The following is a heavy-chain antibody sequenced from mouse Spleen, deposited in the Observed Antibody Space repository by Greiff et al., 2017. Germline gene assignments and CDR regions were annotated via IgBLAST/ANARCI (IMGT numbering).Heavy chain of an antibody. J-gene: IGHJ4*01. Sequence: EVKLVESGGGLVQPGGSRKLSCAASGFTFSSFGMHWVRQAPEKGLEWVAYISSGSSTIYYADTVKGRFTISRDNPKNTLFLQMTSLRSEDTAMYYCARSALYDYEFYAMDYWGQGTSVTVSS. D-gene: IGHD2-4*01. CDR3: ARSALYDYEFYAMDY. CDR2: ISSGSSTI. V-gene: IGHV5-17*02. CDR1: GFTFSSFG.